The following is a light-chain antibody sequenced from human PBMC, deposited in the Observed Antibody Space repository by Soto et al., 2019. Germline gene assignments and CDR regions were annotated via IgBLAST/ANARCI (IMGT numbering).Light chain of an antibody. CDR3: SSYTSSSTVV. J-gene: IGLJ2*01. Sequence: QSVLTQPASVSGSPGQSITNSCTGTSSDVGAYTYVAWYQQYPGQAPKIIVHDVINRPSGASNRFSGSKSGNTASLTISGLQADDEADYYCSSYTSSSTVVFGGGTKLTVL. CDR2: DVI. CDR1: SSDVGAYTY. V-gene: IGLV2-14*01.